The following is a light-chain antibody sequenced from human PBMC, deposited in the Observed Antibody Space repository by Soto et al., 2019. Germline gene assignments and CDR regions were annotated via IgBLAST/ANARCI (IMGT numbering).Light chain of an antibody. CDR3: QQYATSPQT. CDR1: QSITGRY. CDR2: EAS. J-gene: IGKJ1*01. Sequence: TVLTQSPGSLSLSPGEGATLSCTASQSITGRYLAWYQQRPGQAPRLLIYEASSRATGIPDRFSGSGSGTDFTLTISKLEPEDSAVYYCQQYATSPQTFGQGTKVDNK. V-gene: IGKV3-20*01.